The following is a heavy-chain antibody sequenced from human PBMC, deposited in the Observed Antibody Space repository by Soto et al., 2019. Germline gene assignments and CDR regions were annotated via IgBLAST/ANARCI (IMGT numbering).Heavy chain of an antibody. D-gene: IGHD6-13*01. Sequence: ASVKVSCKASGYTLTSYHMLWVRQAPGQGLEWMGIINHSGGSTSYAQKIQGRVTMTRDTSTSTVYMELSSLRSEDTAVYYCARVTHGSSWSAFDYWGQGTLVTVSS. J-gene: IGHJ4*02. V-gene: IGHV1-46*01. CDR2: INHSGGST. CDR1: GYTLTSYH. CDR3: ARVTHGSSWSAFDY.